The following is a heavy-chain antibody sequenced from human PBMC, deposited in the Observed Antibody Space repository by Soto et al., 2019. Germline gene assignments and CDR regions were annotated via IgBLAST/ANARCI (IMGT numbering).Heavy chain of an antibody. V-gene: IGHV3-43*01. J-gene: IGHJ6*02. CDR2: ISWDGGST. D-gene: IGHD6-6*01. Sequence: GGSLRLSCAASGFTFDDYTMHWVRQAPGKGLEWVSLISWDGGSTYYADSVKGRFTISRDNSKNSLYLQMNSLRTEDTALYYCAKDILAARPSVYYYGMDVWGQGTTVTVSS. CDR3: AKDILAARPSVYYYGMDV. CDR1: GFTFDDYT.